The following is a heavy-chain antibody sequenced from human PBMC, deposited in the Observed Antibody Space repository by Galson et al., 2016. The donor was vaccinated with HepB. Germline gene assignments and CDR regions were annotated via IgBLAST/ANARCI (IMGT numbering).Heavy chain of an antibody. CDR3: ARTTRDYDSSGNYWYFDL. J-gene: IGHJ2*01. Sequence: SLRLSCAASGFTFSNYAMSWVRQTPGRGLEWVSAISSSAGSTDYADSVKGRFTISRDNSRNTLFLQMNSLRAEDTAVYYCARTTRDYDSSGNYWYFDLWGRGTLVTVSS. V-gene: IGHV3-23*01. D-gene: IGHD3-22*01. CDR1: GFTFSNYA. CDR2: ISSSAGST.